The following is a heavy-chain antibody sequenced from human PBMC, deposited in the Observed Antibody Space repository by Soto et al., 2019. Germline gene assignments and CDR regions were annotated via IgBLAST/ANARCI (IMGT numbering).Heavy chain of an antibody. J-gene: IGHJ6*02. CDR3: ARDRDVVLVPPPTYDYYYYGMDV. D-gene: IGHD2-8*02. Sequence: QVQLVQSGPEVKKPGASVKVSCKTSGYTFSSYTISWVRQAPGQGLEWMGWISFNNGDTKYAQKFQGRVTMITDTSTSTAHMELRSLRSDDTAVYYCARDRDVVLVPPPTYDYYYYGMDVWGQGTTVTVSS. CDR1: GYTFSSYT. V-gene: IGHV1-18*04. CDR2: ISFNNGDT.